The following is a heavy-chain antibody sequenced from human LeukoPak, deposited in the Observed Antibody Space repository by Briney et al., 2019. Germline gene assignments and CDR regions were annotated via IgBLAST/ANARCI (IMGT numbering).Heavy chain of an antibody. CDR3: ATHHRAAGY. CDR1: GGTFSSYG. CDR2: IIPMFGIA. Sequence: ASVKVSCKASGGTFSSYGINWVRQAPGQGLEWMGGIIPMFGIANNAQKFQGRVTITTDESTSTAYMELSSLRSEDTAVYYCATHHRAAGYWGQGTLVTVSS. J-gene: IGHJ4*02. V-gene: IGHV1-69*05. D-gene: IGHD1-14*01.